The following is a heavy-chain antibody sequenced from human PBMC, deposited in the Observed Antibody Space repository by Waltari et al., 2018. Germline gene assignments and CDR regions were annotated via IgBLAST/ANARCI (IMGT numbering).Heavy chain of an antibody. CDR2: IIPILGIA. Sequence: QVQLVQSGAEVKKPGSSVKVSCKASGGTFSSDAISWVRQAPGQGLEWMGRIIPILGIANYAQKFQGRVTITADKSTSTAYMELSSLRSEDTAVYYCAALSSTDDYWGQGTLVTVSS. V-gene: IGHV1-69*04. CDR3: AALSSTDDY. D-gene: IGHD6-13*01. J-gene: IGHJ4*02. CDR1: GGTFSSDA.